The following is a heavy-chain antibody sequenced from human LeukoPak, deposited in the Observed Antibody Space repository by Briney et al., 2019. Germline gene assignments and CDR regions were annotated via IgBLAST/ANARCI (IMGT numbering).Heavy chain of an antibody. Sequence: ASVKVSCKASGYTFTGYYMHWVRQAPGQGLEWMGWINPNSVGTNYAQKFQGRVTMTRDTSISTAYMELSRLSSDDTAVYYCARDPLRGGWTDFDYWGQGTLVTVSS. V-gene: IGHV1-2*02. CDR1: GYTFTGYY. D-gene: IGHD6-19*01. CDR3: ARDPLRGGWTDFDY. CDR2: INPNSVGT. J-gene: IGHJ4*02.